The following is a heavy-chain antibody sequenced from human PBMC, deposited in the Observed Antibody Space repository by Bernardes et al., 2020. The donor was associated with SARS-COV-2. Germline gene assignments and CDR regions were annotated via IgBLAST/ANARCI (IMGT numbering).Heavy chain of an antibody. D-gene: IGHD2-15*01. Sequence: GESLKISCKAPGYIFINYWIAWVRQMPGEGLEWVGTIYPGYSDTRYSPSFKGKVTVSADKSINTAYLQWSSLKASDTAMYYCARRQTNCTGGRCCSGGMDVWGQGTTVTVSS. V-gene: IGHV5-51*01. CDR1: GYIFINYW. J-gene: IGHJ6*02. CDR3: ARRQTNCTGGRCCSGGMDV. CDR2: IYPGYSDT.